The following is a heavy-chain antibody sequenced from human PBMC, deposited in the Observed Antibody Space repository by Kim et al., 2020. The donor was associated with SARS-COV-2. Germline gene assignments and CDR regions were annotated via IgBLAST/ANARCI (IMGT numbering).Heavy chain of an antibody. CDR1: GFTFDDYT. D-gene: IGHD2-21*01. CDR2: ISWDGGST. V-gene: IGHV3-43*01. CDR3: AKDYEFYSGWFDP. Sequence: GGSLRLSCAASGFTFDDYTMHWVRQAPGKGLEWVSLISWDGGSTYYADSVKGRFTISRDNSKNSLYLQMNSLRTEDTALYYCAKDYEFYSGWFDPWGQGTLVTVSS. J-gene: IGHJ5*02.